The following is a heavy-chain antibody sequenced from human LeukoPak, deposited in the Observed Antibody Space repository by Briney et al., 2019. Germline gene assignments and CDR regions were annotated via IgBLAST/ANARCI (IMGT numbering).Heavy chain of an antibody. CDR1: GFTFNTYW. CDR3: ARVNLLPIDY. CDR2: IQPDGSEK. V-gene: IGHV3-7*01. J-gene: IGHJ4*02. Sequence: GGSLRLSCAASGFTFNTYWMSWVRQAPGKGLEWVANIQPDGSEKYYVDSVKGRFTISRDNAKNSLYLQMNSLRAEDTAVYYCARVNLLPIDYWGQGTLVTVSS.